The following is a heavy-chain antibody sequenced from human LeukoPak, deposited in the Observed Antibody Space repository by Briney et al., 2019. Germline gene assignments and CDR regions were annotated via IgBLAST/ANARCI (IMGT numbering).Heavy chain of an antibody. CDR3: ARDNAESSSWYLSYFDY. Sequence: SETLSLTCTVSGGSISSSSYYWGWIRQPPGKGLEWIGSIYYSGSTYYNPSLKNRVTISVDTSKNQFSLKLSSVTAADTAVYYCARDNAESSSWYLSYFDYWGQGTLVTVSS. CDR2: IYYSGST. J-gene: IGHJ4*02. CDR1: GGSISSSSYY. V-gene: IGHV4-39*07. D-gene: IGHD6-13*01.